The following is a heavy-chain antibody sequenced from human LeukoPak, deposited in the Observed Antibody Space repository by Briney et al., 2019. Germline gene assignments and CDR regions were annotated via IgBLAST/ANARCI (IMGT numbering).Heavy chain of an antibody. V-gene: IGHV1-2*06. J-gene: IGHJ6*02. D-gene: IGHD6-13*01. CDR3: ASIGSSSWYYYYGMDV. CDR2: INPNSGGT. Sequence: WASVTVSCKASGYTFTGYYMHWVRQAPGQGLEWMGRINPNSGGTNYAQKFQGRVTMTRDTSISTAYMELSRLRSDDTAVYYCASIGSSSWYYYYGMDVWGQGTTVTVSS. CDR1: GYTFTGYY.